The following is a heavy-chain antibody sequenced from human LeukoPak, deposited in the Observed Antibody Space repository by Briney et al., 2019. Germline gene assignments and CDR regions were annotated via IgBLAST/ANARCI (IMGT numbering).Heavy chain of an antibody. CDR3: AGRLAVADLSGQDAFDI. Sequence: ASVKVSCKASGYTFTSYYMHWVRQAPGQGLEWMGIISPSGGSTSYAQKFQGRVTMTRDTSTSTVYMELSSLRSEDTAVYYCAGRLAVADLSGQDAFDIWGQGTMVTVSS. J-gene: IGHJ3*02. D-gene: IGHD6-13*01. CDR1: GYTFTSYY. V-gene: IGHV1-46*01. CDR2: ISPSGGST.